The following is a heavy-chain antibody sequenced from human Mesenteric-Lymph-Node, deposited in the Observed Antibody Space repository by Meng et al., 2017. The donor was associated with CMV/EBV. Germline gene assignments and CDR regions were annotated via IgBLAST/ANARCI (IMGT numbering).Heavy chain of an antibody. V-gene: IGHV1-2*06. CDR2: INPKTGGR. J-gene: IGHJ4*02. Sequence: QVQLVQSGAEVEKPGASVRVSCKASEYTFIDYYINWVRQAPGQGPEWMGRINPKTGGRSYAQNFQGRVTMTRDTSINTAYMEVNRLNSDDTAMYYCARDRDTDWYSPFDYWGPGTLVTVSS. CDR1: EYTFIDYY. D-gene: IGHD3-9*01. CDR3: ARDRDTDWYSPFDY.